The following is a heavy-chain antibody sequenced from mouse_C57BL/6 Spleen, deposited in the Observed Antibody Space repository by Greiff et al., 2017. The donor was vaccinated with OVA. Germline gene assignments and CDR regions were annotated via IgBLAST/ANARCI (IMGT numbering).Heavy chain of an antibody. J-gene: IGHJ4*01. CDR2: IYPGDGDT. CDR1: GYAFSSSW. D-gene: IGHD2-1*01. CDR3: ARDYGNYDYAMDY. Sequence: QVQLQQSGPELVKPGASVKISCKASGYAFSSSWMNWVKQRPGKGLEWIGRIYPGDGDTNYNGKFKGKATLTADKSSSTAYMQLSSLTSEDSAVYFCARDYGNYDYAMDYWGQRTSGTVSS. V-gene: IGHV1-82*01.